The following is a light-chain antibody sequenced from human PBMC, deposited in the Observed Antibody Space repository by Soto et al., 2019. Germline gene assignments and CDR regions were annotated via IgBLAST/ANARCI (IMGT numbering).Light chain of an antibody. Sequence: DIQMTQSPSTLSASVGDRVTITCRASQSITYWLAWYQQKPGQAPKFLMYKASTLETGVPSRFSGSGSGTEFNLTISSLQTDDFATYYCQQYNTDWTFGQGTKVEIK. CDR3: QQYNTDWT. CDR1: QSITYW. CDR2: KAS. V-gene: IGKV1-5*03. J-gene: IGKJ1*01.